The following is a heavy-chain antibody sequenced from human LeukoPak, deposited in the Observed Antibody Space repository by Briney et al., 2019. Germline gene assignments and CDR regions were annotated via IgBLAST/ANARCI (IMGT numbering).Heavy chain of an antibody. J-gene: IGHJ2*01. CDR3: ARDTGWYFDL. CDR1: GFAFSGYW. D-gene: IGHD4-17*01. CDR2: ITGDGSST. V-gene: IGHV3-74*01. Sequence: PGGSLRLSCAASGFAFSGYWMHGVRQPPGKGLVWVSRITGDGSSTTYADPVKGRFTISRDNAKNTLYLQMISLRAEDTAVYYCARDTGWYFDLWGRGTLVTVSS.